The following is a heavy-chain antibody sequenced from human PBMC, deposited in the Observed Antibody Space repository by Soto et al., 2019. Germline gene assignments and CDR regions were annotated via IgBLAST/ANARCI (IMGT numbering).Heavy chain of an antibody. J-gene: IGHJ4*02. CDR1: GGSFSGYY. Sequence: SETLSLTCAVYGGSFSGYYWSWIRQPPGKGLEWIGEINHSGSTNYNPSLKSRVTISVDTSKNQFSLKLSSVTAADTAVYYCARGSTIQWLVLRGVHYFDYWGQGTLVTVSS. D-gene: IGHD6-19*01. V-gene: IGHV4-34*01. CDR2: INHSGST. CDR3: ARGSTIQWLVLRGVHYFDY.